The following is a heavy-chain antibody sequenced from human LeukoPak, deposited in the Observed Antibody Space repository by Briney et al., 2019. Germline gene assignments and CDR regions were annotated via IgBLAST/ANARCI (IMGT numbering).Heavy chain of an antibody. CDR3: ARDSTYYYDSGSSGPHYFNF. CDR2: ISYHGDIT. J-gene: IGHJ4*02. CDR1: GFTFSSYA. V-gene: IGHV3-30*01. D-gene: IGHD3-10*01. Sequence: GGSLRLSCAASGFTFSSYAMHWVRQAPGKGLEWVALISYHGDITYYADSVKGRFTLSRDNSKTTLFLQLNSLRAEDTAVYYCARDSTYYYDSGSSGPHYFNFWGQGTLVTVSS.